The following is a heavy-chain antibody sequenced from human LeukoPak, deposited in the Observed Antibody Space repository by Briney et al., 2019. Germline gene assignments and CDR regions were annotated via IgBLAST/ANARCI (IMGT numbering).Heavy chain of an antibody. V-gene: IGHV1-18*01. D-gene: IGHD4/OR15-4a*01. Sequence: GASVKVSCKASGYTFTSYGISWVRQAPGQGLEWMGWISAYNGNTNYAQKLQGRVTMTRDTSTSTVYMELSSLRSEDTAVYYCARDIDRLTVPTPYFDYWGQGTLVTVSS. CDR2: ISAYNGNT. CDR3: ARDIDRLTVPTPYFDY. J-gene: IGHJ4*02. CDR1: GYTFTSYG.